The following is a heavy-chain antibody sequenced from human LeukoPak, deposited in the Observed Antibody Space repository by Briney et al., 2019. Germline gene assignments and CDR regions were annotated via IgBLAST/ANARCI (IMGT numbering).Heavy chain of an antibody. J-gene: IGHJ4*02. Sequence: PSETLSLTCTVSGVSISTYYWSWIRQPPGKGLEWLGYIYSSGSTYYNPSLKSRVTISVDTSKKQSSLKLSSVTAADTAVYYCAREGTTHAGVDQWGQGTLVTVSS. CDR1: GVSISTYY. V-gene: IGHV4-59*01. CDR3: AREGTTHAGVDQ. CDR2: IYSSGST. D-gene: IGHD1-14*01.